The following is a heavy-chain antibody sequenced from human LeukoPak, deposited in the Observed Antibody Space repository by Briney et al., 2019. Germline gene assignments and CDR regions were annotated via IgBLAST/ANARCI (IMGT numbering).Heavy chain of an antibody. V-gene: IGHV4-39*02. CDR3: ARDRSSDWHFDF. CDR2: IYDSGST. Sequence: SETLSLTCTVSGGSIRSSYYYWGWIRQPPGKGLEWIGSIYDSGSTYYNPSLKSRVTISVDTSKNQFSLKLNSVTAADTAVYYCARDRSSDWHFDFWGPGTPVTVSS. J-gene: IGHJ4*02. CDR1: GGSIRSSYYY. D-gene: IGHD6-19*01.